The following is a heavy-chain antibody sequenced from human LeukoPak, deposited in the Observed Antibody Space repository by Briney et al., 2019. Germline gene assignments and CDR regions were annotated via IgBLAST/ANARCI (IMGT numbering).Heavy chain of an antibody. CDR1: GFTFSSYA. V-gene: IGHV3-23*01. J-gene: IGHJ4*02. CDR2: ISGSGGST. D-gene: IGHD6-13*01. Sequence: QPGGSLRLSCAASGFTFSSYAMSWVRQAPGNGLEWVSAISGSGGSTYYADSVKGRFTISRDNSKNTLYLQMNSLRAEDTAVYYCAKDPSRFHRAGTDYWGQGTLVTVSS. CDR3: AKDPSRFHRAGTDY.